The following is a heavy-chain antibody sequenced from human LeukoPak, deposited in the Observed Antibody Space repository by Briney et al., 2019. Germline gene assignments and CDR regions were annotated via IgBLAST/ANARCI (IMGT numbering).Heavy chain of an antibody. Sequence: PGGSLRLSCAASGSTFSNYAMYWVRQAPGKGLEWVVAISYDGSNKFYADSVKGRFTISRDNSRNTLYLQMNSLRPEDTAVYYCAKGSAVADIYIDYWGQGTLVTVSS. CDR1: GSTFSNYA. D-gene: IGHD6-19*01. CDR2: ISYDGSNK. J-gene: IGHJ4*02. CDR3: AKGSAVADIYIDY. V-gene: IGHV3-30-3*01.